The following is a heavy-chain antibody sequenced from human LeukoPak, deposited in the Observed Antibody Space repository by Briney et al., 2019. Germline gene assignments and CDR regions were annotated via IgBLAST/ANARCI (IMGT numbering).Heavy chain of an antibody. Sequence: SGGSLRLSCAASGFTFSSYGMHWVRQAPGKGLEWVAFIRYDGSNKYYADSVKGRFTISRDNSKNTLYLQMNSLRAEDTAEYYCAKSPRVSPYYFDYWGQGTLVTVSS. CDR1: GFTFSSYG. D-gene: IGHD3-16*01. V-gene: IGHV3-30*02. CDR2: IRYDGSNK. J-gene: IGHJ4*02. CDR3: AKSPRVSPYYFDY.